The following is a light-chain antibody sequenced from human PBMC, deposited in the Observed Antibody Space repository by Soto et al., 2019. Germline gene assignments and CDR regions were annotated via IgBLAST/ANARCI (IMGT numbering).Light chain of an antibody. V-gene: IGLV1-44*01. CDR2: RNN. CDR1: SSNIGSNA. Sequence: QYVLTQPPSASGAPGQRVTISCSGSSSNIGSNAVNWYQHLPGTAPKLLIYRNNQRPSGVPDRFPGSKSGTSASLAISGLQAEDAADYYCAAWDGSLNGWVFGGGTKLTVL. CDR3: AAWDGSLNGWV. J-gene: IGLJ3*02.